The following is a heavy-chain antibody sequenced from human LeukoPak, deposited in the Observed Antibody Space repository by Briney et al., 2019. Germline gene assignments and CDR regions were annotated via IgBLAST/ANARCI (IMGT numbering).Heavy chain of an antibody. J-gene: IGHJ5*02. V-gene: IGHV3-23*01. CDR1: GFTFSSYG. CDR2: ISGSGGST. CDR3: ARGAWPATLS. Sequence: PGGTLRLSCAASGFTFSSYGMSWVRQAPGKGLEWVSAISGSGGSTYYADSVKGRFTISRDNAKNTLYLQMNSLRAEDTAVYYCARGAWPATLSWGQGTLVTVSS. D-gene: IGHD1-1*01.